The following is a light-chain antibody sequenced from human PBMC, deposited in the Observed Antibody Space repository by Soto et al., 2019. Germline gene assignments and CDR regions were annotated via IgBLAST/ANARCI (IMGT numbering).Light chain of an antibody. CDR2: GNI. CDR1: SSNIGAGYD. CDR3: QSYDTSLRGAV. Sequence: QSVLTQPPSVSGAPGQRVTISCTGSSSNIGAGYDVHWYQKFPGTAPKLLIFGNINRPSGVPDRFSGSKSGTSASLASTGLQAEDEADYYCQSYDTSLRGAVFGGGTQLTVL. V-gene: IGLV1-40*01. J-gene: IGLJ7*01.